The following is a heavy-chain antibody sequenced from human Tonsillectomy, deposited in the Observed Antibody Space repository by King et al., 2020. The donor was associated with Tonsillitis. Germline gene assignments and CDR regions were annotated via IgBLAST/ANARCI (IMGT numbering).Heavy chain of an antibody. Sequence: QLVQSGGGVVQPGGSLRLSCAASGFTFNNYAMHWVRQAPGKGLEWVTFIRYDGSNKYYADSVKGRFTISRDNSKNTVYLQMDSLRAEDTAVYYCAKGYEHDGSGTYNYCDLWGQRSLVTVPS. CDR1: GFTFNNYA. J-gene: IGHJ4*02. CDR3: AKGYEHDGSGTYNYCDL. V-gene: IGHV3-30*02. D-gene: IGHD3-10*01. CDR2: IRYDGSNK.